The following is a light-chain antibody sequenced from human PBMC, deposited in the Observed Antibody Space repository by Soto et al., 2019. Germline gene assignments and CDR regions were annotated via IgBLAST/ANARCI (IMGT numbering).Light chain of an antibody. J-gene: IGLJ1*01. V-gene: IGLV2-14*01. CDR1: SSDVGAYTY. CDR3: SSYTGSSTPYV. CDR2: DVS. Sequence: QSALTQPASVSGSPRQSITISCTGTSSDVGAYTYVSWYEQHPGKGPKLMIYDVSDRPSGVSTRVSGSKSGNTASLTISGLKAEDEADYYCSSYTGSSTPYVFGTGTKVPVL.